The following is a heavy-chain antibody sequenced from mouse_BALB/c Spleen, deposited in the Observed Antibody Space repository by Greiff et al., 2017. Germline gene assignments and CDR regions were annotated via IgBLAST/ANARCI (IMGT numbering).Heavy chain of an antibody. CDR3: TRGITTATAWFAY. CDR1: GYTFTSYW. D-gene: IGHD1-2*01. J-gene: IGHJ3*01. CDR2: IDPSDSYT. Sequence: QVQLKQPGAELVKPGASVKMSCKASGYTFTSYWMHWVKQRPGQGLEWIGVIDPSDSYTSYNQKFKGKATLTVDTSSSTAYMQLSSLTSEDSAVYYCTRGITTATAWFAYWGQGTLVTVSA. V-gene: IGHV1S127*01.